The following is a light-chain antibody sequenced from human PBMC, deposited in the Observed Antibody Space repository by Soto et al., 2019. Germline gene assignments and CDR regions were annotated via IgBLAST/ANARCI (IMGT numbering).Light chain of an antibody. CDR3: HQRYNWLS. CDR1: QPVYTY. J-gene: IGKJ4*01. Sequence: EIVMTQSPATLSVSPGEGATLSCRARQPVYTYLSWYQQKPGQAPRLLIYGVSNRATGVPARFSGSGSGTDFTLTISSLEPEDSAVYYCHQRYNWLSFGGGTKVDIK. V-gene: IGKV3-11*01. CDR2: GVS.